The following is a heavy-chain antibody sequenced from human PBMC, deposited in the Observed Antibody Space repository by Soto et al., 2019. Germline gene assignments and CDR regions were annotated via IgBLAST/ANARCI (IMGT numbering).Heavy chain of an antibody. CDR2: ITPVFGTV. V-gene: IGHV1-69*01. CDR1: GGTFTSSA. D-gene: IGHD5-18*01. Sequence: QEQLVQSGAEVKKPGSSVKVSCKASGGTFTSSAIGWVRKAPGQGLEWVGGITPVFGTVNYAQHFQGRVTITADEATRTAYMELSSLTSEDTAIYYCVRAPGTAMVALYFDYWAQGTLVTVSS. J-gene: IGHJ4*02. CDR3: VRAPGTAMVALYFDY.